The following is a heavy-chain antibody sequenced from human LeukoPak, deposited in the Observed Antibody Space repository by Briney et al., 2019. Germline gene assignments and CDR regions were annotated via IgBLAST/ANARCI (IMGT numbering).Heavy chain of an antibody. J-gene: IGHJ6*02. CDR1: GYTFTGYY. CDR3: ARAESVPAAWGYYYYYGMDV. Sequence: ASVKVSCKASGYTFTGYYMHWVRQAPGQGLEWMGWINPNSGGTNYAQKFQGRVTMTRDTSISTAYMELSRLRSDDTAVYYCARAESVPAAWGYYYYYGMDVWGQGTTVTVTS. CDR2: INPNSGGT. D-gene: IGHD2-2*01. V-gene: IGHV1-2*02.